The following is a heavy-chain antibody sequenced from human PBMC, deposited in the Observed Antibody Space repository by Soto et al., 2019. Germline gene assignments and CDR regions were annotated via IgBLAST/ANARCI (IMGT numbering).Heavy chain of an antibody. CDR3: ARRYGGAFDI. J-gene: IGHJ3*02. Sequence: SETLSLTCTVSGSSLSGHYWSWMRQPPGKGLECIGYIYYSGSTNYNPSHKSRVTISEDTSKNQFSLKLSSVTAADTAVYYCARRYGGAFDIWGQGTMVTVSS. CDR2: IYYSGST. D-gene: IGHD3-10*01. CDR1: GSSLSGHY. V-gene: IGHV4-59*08.